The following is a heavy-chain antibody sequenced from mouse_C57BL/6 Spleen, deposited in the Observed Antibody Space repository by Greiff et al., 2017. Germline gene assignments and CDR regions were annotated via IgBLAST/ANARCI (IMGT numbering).Heavy chain of an antibody. CDR3: ARREAGYYFDY. J-gene: IGHJ2*01. CDR2: IDPSDSYT. D-gene: IGHD3-2*02. Sequence: QVQLQQPGAELVMPGASVKLSCKASGYTFTSYWMHWVKQRPGQGLEWIGEIDPSDSYTNYNQKFKGKSTLTVDKSSSTAYMQLSSLTSEDSAVYYCARREAGYYFDYWGQGTTRTVSS. V-gene: IGHV1-69*01. CDR1: GYTFTSYW.